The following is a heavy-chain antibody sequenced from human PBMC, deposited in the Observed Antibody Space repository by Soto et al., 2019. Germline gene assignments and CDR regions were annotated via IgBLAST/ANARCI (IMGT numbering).Heavy chain of an antibody. D-gene: IGHD3-22*01. CDR1: GGSFSGYY. Sequence: PSETLSLTCAVYGGSFSGYYWSWIRQPPGKGLEWIGEINHSGSTNYNPSLKSRVTISVDTSKNQFSLKLSSVTAADTAVYYCARGVRYYYDSSGRRLNWFDPWGQGTLVTVSS. J-gene: IGHJ5*02. CDR3: ARGVRYYYDSSGRRLNWFDP. CDR2: INHSGST. V-gene: IGHV4-34*01.